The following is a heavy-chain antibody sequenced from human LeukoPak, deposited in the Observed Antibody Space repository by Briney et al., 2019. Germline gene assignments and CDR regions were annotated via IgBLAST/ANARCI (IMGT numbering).Heavy chain of an antibody. CDR1: GFTFSSYG. Sequence: PGRPRRLSCAASGFTFSSYGMHWGRQAPGKGLEGGAVIWYDGSNKYYADSVKGRFTISRDNSKNTLYLQMNSLRAEDTAVYYCARDEGDLSVGISDYWGQGTLVTVSS. CDR3: ARDEGDLSVGISDY. D-gene: IGHD3-16*01. J-gene: IGHJ4*02. V-gene: IGHV3-33*01. CDR2: IWYDGSNK.